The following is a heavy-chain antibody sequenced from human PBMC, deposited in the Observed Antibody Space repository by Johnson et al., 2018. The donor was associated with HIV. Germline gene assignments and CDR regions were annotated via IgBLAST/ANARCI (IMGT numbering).Heavy chain of an antibody. V-gene: IGHV3-30*19. CDR1: GFTFSSYG. Sequence: QVQLVESGGGVVQPGRSLGLPCAASGFTFSSYGMHWVRQAPGKGLEWVAVIWYDGSNKYYADSVKGRFTISRDNSKNTLNLQMTSLRAEDAAVYYCAREGGIRGPSPVDAFDIWGQGTMVTVSS. J-gene: IGHJ3*02. D-gene: IGHD3-16*01. CDR2: IWYDGSNK. CDR3: AREGGIRGPSPVDAFDI.